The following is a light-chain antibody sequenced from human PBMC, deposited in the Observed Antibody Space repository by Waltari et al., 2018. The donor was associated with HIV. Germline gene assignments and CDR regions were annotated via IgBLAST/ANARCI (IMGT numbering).Light chain of an antibody. V-gene: IGLV4-69*02. J-gene: IGLJ3*02. CDR1: SGHTNYA. CDR3: QTWGTGIQV. Sequence: QLVLTQSPSASASLGASVKLTCTLSSGHTNYAIAWHQQQPEKGPRYLMNLKSDGRRSEGDRIPDRFSGPSSGAERYLTISSLQSEDEADYYFQTWGTGIQVFGGGTKLTVL. CDR2: LKSDGRR.